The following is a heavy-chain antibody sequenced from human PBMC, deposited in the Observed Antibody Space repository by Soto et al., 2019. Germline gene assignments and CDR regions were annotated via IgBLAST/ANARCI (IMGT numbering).Heavy chain of an antibody. CDR3: ARIRRYCSSTSCLYYFDY. CDR1: GYTFTSYD. Sequence: ASVKVSCKASGYTFTSYDINWVRQATGQGLEWMGWMNPNSGNTGYAQKFQGRVTMTRNTSISTAYMELSSLRSEDTAVYYCARIRRYCSSTSCLYYFDYWGQGTLVTSPQ. J-gene: IGHJ4*02. V-gene: IGHV1-8*01. CDR2: MNPNSGNT. D-gene: IGHD2-2*01.